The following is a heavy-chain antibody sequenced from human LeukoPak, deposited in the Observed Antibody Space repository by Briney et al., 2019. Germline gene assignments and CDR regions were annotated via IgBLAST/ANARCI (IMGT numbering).Heavy chain of an antibody. CDR2: TYYRSKWYN. V-gene: IGHV6-1*01. CDR1: GDSVPSNTAT. Sequence: SQTLSLTCAISGDSVPSNTATWNWIRQSPSRGLEWLGRTYYRSKWYNEYAVSVESRMTINADTSKNQLSLQLNSVTPEDTAVYFCASGHHFDYWGQGTLVTVSS. J-gene: IGHJ4*02. CDR3: ASGHHFDY.